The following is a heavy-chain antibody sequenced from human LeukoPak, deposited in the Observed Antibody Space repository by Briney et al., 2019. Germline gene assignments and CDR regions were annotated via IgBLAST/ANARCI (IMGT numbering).Heavy chain of an antibody. Sequence: GASVKVSCKASGYTFTGYYMHWVRQAPGQGLEWMGIINLSGGSTSYAQKFQCRVTMTRDTSTSTVYMELSSLKSEDTAVYYCARDSMVVTLDYWGQGTLVTVSS. J-gene: IGHJ4*02. V-gene: IGHV1-46*01. CDR1: GYTFTGYY. CDR2: INLSGGST. D-gene: IGHD4-23*01. CDR3: ARDSMVVTLDY.